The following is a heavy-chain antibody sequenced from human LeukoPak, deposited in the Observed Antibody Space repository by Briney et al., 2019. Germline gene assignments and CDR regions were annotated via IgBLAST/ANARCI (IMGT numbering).Heavy chain of an antibody. CDR2: IIPSDGFT. CDR1: GYTFTNYY. J-gene: IGHJ4*02. Sequence: GASVKVSCKASGYTFTNYYIHWVRQAPGQGLEWMGMIIPSDGFTTYAQKFQGRLTMTRDMSTSTVYMELSSLRSEDTALYYCATAGRRLFGVLIPLSLDYWGQGTLVTVSS. V-gene: IGHV1-46*01. D-gene: IGHD3-3*01. CDR3: ATAGRRLFGVLIPLSLDY.